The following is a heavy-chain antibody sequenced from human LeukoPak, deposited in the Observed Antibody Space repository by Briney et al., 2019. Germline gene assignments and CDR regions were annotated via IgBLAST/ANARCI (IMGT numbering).Heavy chain of an antibody. CDR1: GFTFSEYY. V-gene: IGHV3-11*01. D-gene: IGHD3-10*01. Sequence: GGSLRLSCAASGFTFSEYYMSWIRQAPGKGLEWISYISNSGTTIYYTDSVKGRFTISRDNAKNSLYLQVNSLRVEDTAVYYCARDFYGSRSYIDYWGQGTLDTVSP. CDR3: ARDFYGSRSYIDY. CDR2: ISNSGTTI. J-gene: IGHJ4*02.